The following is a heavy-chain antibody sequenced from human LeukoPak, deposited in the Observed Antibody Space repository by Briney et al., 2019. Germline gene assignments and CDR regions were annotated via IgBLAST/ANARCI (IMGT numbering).Heavy chain of an antibody. CDR2: ISTSGRAI. J-gene: IGHJ4*02. CDR1: GFTFSNYN. V-gene: IGHV3-48*02. CDR3: ARVPLYDRSGYYFDY. Sequence: PEGSLRLSCAASGFTFSNYNINWVRQAPGKGLEWVSYISTSGRAIFYADSVKGRFTISRDNAKNSLFLQMNSLRDEDTAVYYCARVPLYDRSGYYFDYWGLGTLVTVSS. D-gene: IGHD3-22*01.